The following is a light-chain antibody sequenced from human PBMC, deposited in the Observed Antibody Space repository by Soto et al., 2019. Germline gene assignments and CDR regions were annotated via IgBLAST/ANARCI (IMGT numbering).Light chain of an antibody. Sequence: IQMTQSPSSLSATVGDRVTITFRASQTIISWLAWYQQKPGKVPKLLIYKASSLESGVPSRFSGSGSGTEFSLSISSLQPDDLATYYCQHYNSLSSFGPGTKVDNK. CDR2: KAS. CDR3: QHYNSLSS. V-gene: IGKV1-5*03. J-gene: IGKJ3*01. CDR1: QTIISW.